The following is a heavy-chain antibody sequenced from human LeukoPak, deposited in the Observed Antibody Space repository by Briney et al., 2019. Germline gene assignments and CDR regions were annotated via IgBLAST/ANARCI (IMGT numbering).Heavy chain of an antibody. D-gene: IGHD3-16*01. CDR2: IYYSGST. CDR1: GGSISSSSYY. J-gene: IGHJ5*02. V-gene: IGHV4-39*07. CDR3: AREMLDIRIRGPRDWFDP. Sequence: SETLSLTCTVSGGSISSSSYYWGWIRQPPGKGLEWIGSIYYSGSTYYNPSLKSRVTISVDTSKNQFSLKLSSVTAADTAVYYCAREMLDIRIRGPRDWFDPWGQGSLVTVSS.